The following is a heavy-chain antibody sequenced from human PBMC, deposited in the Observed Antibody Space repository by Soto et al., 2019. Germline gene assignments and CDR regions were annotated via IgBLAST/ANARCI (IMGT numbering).Heavy chain of an antibody. D-gene: IGHD3-9*01. CDR3: AREWIRYFDWSLQDY. Sequence: GGSLRLSCAASGFTFSSYWMSWVRQAPGKGLEWVANIKQDGSEKYYVDSVKGRFTISRDNAKNSLYLQMNSLRAEDTAVYYCAREWIRYFDWSLQDYWGQGTLVTVSS. V-gene: IGHV3-7*01. CDR2: IKQDGSEK. J-gene: IGHJ4*02. CDR1: GFTFSSYW.